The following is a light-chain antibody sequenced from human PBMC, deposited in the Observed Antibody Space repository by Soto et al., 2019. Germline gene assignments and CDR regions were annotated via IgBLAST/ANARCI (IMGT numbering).Light chain of an antibody. CDR1: QGISNY. CDR2: AAS. V-gene: IGKV1-27*01. CDR3: QQYYSFPYT. J-gene: IGKJ2*01. Sequence: DIQMTQYPSTLSASVGERVTITCRASQGISNYLAWYQQKPGKVPKLLIYAASTLQSGVPSRFSGSGSGTDFTLTISCLQSEDFATYYCQQYYSFPYTFGQGTKVDIK.